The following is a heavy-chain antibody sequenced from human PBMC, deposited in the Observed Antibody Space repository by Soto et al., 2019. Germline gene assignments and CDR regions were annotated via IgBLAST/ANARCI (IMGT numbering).Heavy chain of an antibody. CDR2: ISGSGGST. V-gene: IGHV3-23*01. D-gene: IGHD4-17*01. CDR3: AKEGDYGEYGPFDY. CDR1: GFTFSSYA. Sequence: EVQLLESGGGLVQPGGSLRLSCAASGFTFSSYAMSWVRQAPGKGLAWVSAISGSGGSTYYADSVKGRFTISRDNSKRTRYQQTNSLRAEDTAVYYCAKEGDYGEYGPFDYWGQGTLVTVSS. J-gene: IGHJ4*02.